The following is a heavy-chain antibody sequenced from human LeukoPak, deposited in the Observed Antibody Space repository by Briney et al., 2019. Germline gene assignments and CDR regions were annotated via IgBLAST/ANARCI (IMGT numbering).Heavy chain of an antibody. J-gene: IGHJ4*02. CDR1: GGSISSYY. Sequence: SETLSLTCTVSGGSISSYYWSWIRQPPGKGLEWIGYIYYSGSTNYNPSLKSRVTISVDTSKNQFSLKLSSVTAADTAVYYCARGGYKLGYWGQGTLVTVPS. V-gene: IGHV4-59*08. CDR2: IYYSGST. D-gene: IGHD1-1*01. CDR3: ARGGYKLGY.